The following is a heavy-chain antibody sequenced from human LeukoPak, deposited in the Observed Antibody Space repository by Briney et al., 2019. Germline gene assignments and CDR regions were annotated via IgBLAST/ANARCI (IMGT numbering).Heavy chain of an antibody. CDR3: ARDGAIAAAGIPPFDY. CDR2: IIPILGIA. Sequence: SVKVSCKASGGTFSSYAISWVRQAPGQGLEWMGRIIPILGIANYAQKFQGRVTITADKSTSTAYMELSSLRSEDTAVYYCARDGAIAAAGIPPFDYWGQGTLVTVSS. D-gene: IGHD6-13*01. J-gene: IGHJ4*02. V-gene: IGHV1-69*04. CDR1: GGTFSSYA.